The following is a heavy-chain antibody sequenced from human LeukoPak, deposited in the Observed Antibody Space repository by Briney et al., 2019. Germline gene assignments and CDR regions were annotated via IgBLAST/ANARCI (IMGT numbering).Heavy chain of an antibody. J-gene: IGHJ4*02. CDR3: ARDLGASYGHGVSYYFDY. CDR1: GFTFSSYS. Sequence: GGSLRLSCAASGFTFSSYSMNWVRQAPGKGLELVSSISSSSSYIYYADSVKGRFTISRDNAKNSLYLQMNSLRAEDTAVYYCARDLGASYGHGVSYYFDYWGQGTLVTVSS. V-gene: IGHV3-21*01. CDR2: ISSSSSYI. D-gene: IGHD5-18*01.